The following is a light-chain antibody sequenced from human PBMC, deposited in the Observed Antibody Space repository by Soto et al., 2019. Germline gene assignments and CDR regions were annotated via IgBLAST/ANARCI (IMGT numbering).Light chain of an antibody. CDR3: QQYYTTPPTYT. CDR2: WAS. J-gene: IGKJ2*01. Sequence: DIVMTQSPDSLAVSLGERATINCKSSQSLLYSFNNKNYLAWYQQKPGQPPKLLIYWASTRESGVPDRFSGSGSGTDFALTISSLQAEDVAVYYCQQYYTTPPTYTFGQGTKLEIK. V-gene: IGKV4-1*01. CDR1: QSLLYSFNNKNY.